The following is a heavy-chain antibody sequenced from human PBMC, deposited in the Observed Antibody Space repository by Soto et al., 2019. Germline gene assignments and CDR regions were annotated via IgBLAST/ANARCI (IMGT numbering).Heavy chain of an antibody. CDR3: ARLRAATLLDNWFDP. CDR1: GFTFSSYS. J-gene: IGHJ5*02. V-gene: IGHV3-21*01. CDR2: ISSSSSYI. Sequence: GGSLRLSCAASGFTFSSYSMNWVRQAPGKGLEWVSSISSSSSYIYYADSVKGRFTISRDNAKNSLYLQMNSLRAEDTAVYYCARLRAATLLDNWFDPWGQGTLVTVSS. D-gene: IGHD2-15*01.